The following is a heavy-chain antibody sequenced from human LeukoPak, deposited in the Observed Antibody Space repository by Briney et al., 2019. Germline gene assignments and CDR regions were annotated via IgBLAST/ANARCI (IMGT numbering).Heavy chain of an antibody. CDR3: ARDLCYYGSGSYCNGYNWFDP. J-gene: IGHJ5*02. D-gene: IGHD3-10*01. V-gene: IGHV3-11*06. CDR2: ISSSSSYT. Sequence: GGSLRLSCAASGFTFSDYYMSWIRQAPGKGLEWVSYISSSSSYTNYADSVKGRFTISRDNAKNSLYLQMNSLRAEDTAVCYCARDLCYYGSGSYCNGYNWFDPWGQGTLVTVSS. CDR1: GFTFSDYY.